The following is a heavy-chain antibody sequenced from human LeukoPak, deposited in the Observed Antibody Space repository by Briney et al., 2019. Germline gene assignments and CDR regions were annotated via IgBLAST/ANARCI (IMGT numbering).Heavy chain of an antibody. CDR3: ARDRVLQLLYKPPYYYYGMDV. CDR2: IYTSRST. Sequence: AETLSLPCSVPGGAISSYYWSWIRQPAGKGLEWIGRIYTSRSTNYNPSLKSRVPMSVDTSKNQFSLKLSSVTAADTAVYYCARDRVLQLLYKPPYYYYGMDVWGQGTTVTVSS. J-gene: IGHJ6*02. CDR1: GGAISSYY. D-gene: IGHD2-2*01. V-gene: IGHV4-4*07.